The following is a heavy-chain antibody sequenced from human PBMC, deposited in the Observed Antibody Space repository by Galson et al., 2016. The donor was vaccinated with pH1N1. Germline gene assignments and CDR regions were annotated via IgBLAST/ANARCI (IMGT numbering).Heavy chain of an antibody. CDR1: GFSLSSFW. V-gene: IGHV3-7*03. Sequence: SLRLSCAASGFSLSSFWMTWVRQAPEKGLEWVANINEDGSKIYYVASVKGRFTISRDNAKNSLYLQMNSLRAEDTAVYYCAKDHKQRVVELGNFDLWGRGTLVTVSS. J-gene: IGHJ2*01. D-gene: IGHD6-6*01. CDR2: INEDGSKI. CDR3: AKDHKQRVVELGNFDL.